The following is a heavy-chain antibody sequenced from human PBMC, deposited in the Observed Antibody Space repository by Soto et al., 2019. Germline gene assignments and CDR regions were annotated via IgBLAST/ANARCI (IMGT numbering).Heavy chain of an antibody. CDR3: ARERKWEPLPY. Sequence: QVQLVQSGAEVREPGASVKVSCKTSGYTFTRYGITWVRQAPGQGLEWMGWINGNTGHTIYAMNLEDRLTISTDTSTSTAYMESRSLKSADTAVYYCARERKWEPLPYWGQGTLVTVSS. CDR2: INGNTGHT. CDR1: GYTFTRYG. D-gene: IGHD1-26*01. V-gene: IGHV1-18*01. J-gene: IGHJ4*02.